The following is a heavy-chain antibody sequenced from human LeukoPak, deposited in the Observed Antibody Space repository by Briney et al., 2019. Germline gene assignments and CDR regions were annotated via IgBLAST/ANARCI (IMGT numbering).Heavy chain of an antibody. V-gene: IGHV4-34*01. D-gene: IGHD3-22*01. CDR3: EKGHYYYSSGYPLYYYYYGMDV. Sequence: KPSETLSLTCAVYGGSFSGYYWSWIRQPPGKGLEWSGEINHSGSTNYNPSLKSRVTISVDTSKNQFSLKLSSVTAADTAVYYCEKGHYYYSSGYPLYYYYYGMDVWGQGTTVTVSS. CDR1: GGSFSGYY. CDR2: INHSGST. J-gene: IGHJ6*02.